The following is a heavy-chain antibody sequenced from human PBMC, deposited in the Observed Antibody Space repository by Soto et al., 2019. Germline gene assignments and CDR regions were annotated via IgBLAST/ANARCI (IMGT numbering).Heavy chain of an antibody. CDR2: ISAYNGNT. Sequence: ASVKVSCKASGYTFTSYGISWVRQAPGQGLEWMGWISAYNGNTNYAQKLQGRVTMTTDTSTSTAYMELRSLRSDDTAVYYCARDPRVISGSYENYFDYWGQGTLVTVSS. J-gene: IGHJ4*02. CDR1: GYTFTSYG. V-gene: IGHV1-18*01. CDR3: ARDPRVISGSYENYFDY. D-gene: IGHD3-10*01.